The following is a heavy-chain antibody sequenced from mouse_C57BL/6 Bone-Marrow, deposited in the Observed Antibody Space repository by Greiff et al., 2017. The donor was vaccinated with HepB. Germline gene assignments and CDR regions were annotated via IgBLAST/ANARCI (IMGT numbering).Heavy chain of an antibody. J-gene: IGHJ2*01. CDR3: ARWNEDY. Sequence: EVKLVESGPVLVKPGASVKMSCKASGYTFTDYYMNWVKQSHGKSLEWIGVINPYNGGTSYNQKFKGKATLTVDKSSSTAYMELNSLTSEDSAVYYCARWNEDYWGQGTTLTVSS. CDR1: GYTFTDYY. CDR2: INPYNGGT. V-gene: IGHV1-19*01.